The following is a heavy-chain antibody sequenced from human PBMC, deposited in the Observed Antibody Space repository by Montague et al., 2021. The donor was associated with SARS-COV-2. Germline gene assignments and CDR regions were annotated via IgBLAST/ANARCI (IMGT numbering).Heavy chain of an antibody. D-gene: IGHD3-10*01. V-gene: IGHV3-30-3*01. CDR2: ISYDGSNK. Sequence: SLRLSCAASGFTFSSYAMHWVRQAPGKGLEWVAVISYDGSNKYYADSVKGRFTISRDNSKNTLYLQKNSLRDEDTSVYYCAAVLLWFGGVDYWGQGTLVTVSS. CDR1: GFTFSSYA. J-gene: IGHJ4*02. CDR3: AAVLLWFGGVDY.